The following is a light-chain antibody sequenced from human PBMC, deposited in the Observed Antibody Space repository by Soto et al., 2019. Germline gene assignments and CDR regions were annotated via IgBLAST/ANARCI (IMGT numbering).Light chain of an antibody. CDR2: VNSDGSH. CDR3: QTWGTGYWV. CDR1: RGHSTYT. V-gene: IGLV4-69*01. J-gene: IGLJ3*02. Sequence: QPVLTQSPSASASLGASVKLTCTLSRGHSTYTIAWHQQQAEKGPRYLMKVNSDGSHNKGDGIPDRFSGSSSGAERYLTISSLQSEDEADYYCQTWGTGYWVFGGRTKLTVL.